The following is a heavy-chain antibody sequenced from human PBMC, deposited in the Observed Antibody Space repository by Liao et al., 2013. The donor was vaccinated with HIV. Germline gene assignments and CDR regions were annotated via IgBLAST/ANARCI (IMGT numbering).Heavy chain of an antibody. CDR1: GGPVSSYY. CDR2: VHHSGDT. D-gene: IGHD3-10*01. V-gene: IGHV4-59*02. Sequence: QVQLQESGSGLVKPSETLSLTCTVSGGPVSSYYWNWIRQPPGKGLEWIGFVHHSGDTNYNPSLKSRVTMSVDTSKNQFSLKLSSVTAADTAVYYCARGSLYFGELRGRDWFDPWGQGTLVTVSS. J-gene: IGHJ5*02. CDR3: ARGSLYFGELRGRDWFDP.